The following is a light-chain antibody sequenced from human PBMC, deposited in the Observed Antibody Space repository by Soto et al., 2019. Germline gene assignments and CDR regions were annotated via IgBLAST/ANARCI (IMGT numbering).Light chain of an antibody. V-gene: IGKV3-20*01. J-gene: IGKJ1*01. CDR1: QSVSSSY. CDR2: GPS. CDR3: QQYGSSSVT. Sequence: EIELTQSPGTLSLSPGERATLSCRASQSVSSSYLAWYQQKPGQAPRLLIYGPSSRATGIPDRFSGSGSGTDFTLTISRLEPEDFAVYYCQQYGSSSVTFGQGTKVEIK.